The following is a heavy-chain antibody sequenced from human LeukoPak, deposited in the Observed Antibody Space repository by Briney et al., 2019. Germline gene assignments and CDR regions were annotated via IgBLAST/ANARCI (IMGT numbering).Heavy chain of an antibody. J-gene: IGHJ4*02. V-gene: IGHV3-21*01. CDR3: AGNVYDYVWGSYRDV. Sequence: GSLRLSCAASGFTFSSYSMNWVRQAPGKGLEWVSSISSSSSYIYYADSVKGRFTISRDNAKNSLYLQMNSLRAEDTAVYYCAGNVYDYVWGSYRDVWGQGTLVTVSS. D-gene: IGHD3-16*02. CDR1: GFTFSSYS. CDR2: ISSSSSYI.